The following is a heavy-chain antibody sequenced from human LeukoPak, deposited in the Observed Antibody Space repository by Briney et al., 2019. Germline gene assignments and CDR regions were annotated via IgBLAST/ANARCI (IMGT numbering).Heavy chain of an antibody. J-gene: IGHJ4*02. CDR3: AGGYSYAPLGY. Sequence: GGSLRLSCAASGFNFIDYTMNWVRQAPGKGLEWVSSITSTGRYIFYADSVKGRFTISRDNSKNTLYLQMNSLRAEDTAVYYCAGGYSYAPLGYWGQGTLVTVSS. V-gene: IGHV3-21*01. D-gene: IGHD5-18*01. CDR2: ITSTGRYI. CDR1: GFNFIDYT.